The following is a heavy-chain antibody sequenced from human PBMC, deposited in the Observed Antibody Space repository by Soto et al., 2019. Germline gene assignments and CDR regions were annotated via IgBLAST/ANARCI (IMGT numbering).Heavy chain of an antibody. J-gene: IGHJ3*02. CDR1: GYTFTSYG. D-gene: IGHD2-15*01. CDR3: ARATYCSGGSCYSKEDAFDI. Sequence: QVQLVQSGAEVKKPGASVKVSCKASGYTFTSYGISWVRQAPGQGLEWMGWISAYNGNTNYAQKLQGRVTMTTDTSTSTAYMELRSLRSDDTAVYYCARATYCSGGSCYSKEDAFDIWGQGTMVTVSS. CDR2: ISAYNGNT. V-gene: IGHV1-18*01.